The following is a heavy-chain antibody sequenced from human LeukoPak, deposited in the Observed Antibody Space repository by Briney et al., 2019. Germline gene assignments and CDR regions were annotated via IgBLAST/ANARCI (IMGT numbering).Heavy chain of an antibody. V-gene: IGHV1-69*13. Sequence: SVKVSCTASGGTFCSYAISWVRQAPGQGLEWMGGIIPIFGTANYAQKFQGRVTITADESTSTAYMELSSLRSEDTAVYYCAGVAAAVEMATWYLDYWGQGALVTVSS. CDR3: AGVAAAVEMATWYLDY. D-gene: IGHD5-24*01. J-gene: IGHJ4*02. CDR2: IIPIFGTA. CDR1: GGTFCSYA.